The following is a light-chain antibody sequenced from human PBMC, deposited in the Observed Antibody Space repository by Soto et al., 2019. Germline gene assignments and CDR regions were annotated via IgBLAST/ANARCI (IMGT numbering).Light chain of an antibody. CDR3: QQYNSYSRT. V-gene: IGKV1-5*03. Sequence: DIQMTQSPSTLSASLGDRVTISCLASQSISSRLAWYQQKPGKAPNLLIYKASTLESGVPSRFSGSGSGTEFTLTISSLQPEDFATYYCQQYNSYSRTFGQGTKVDIK. J-gene: IGKJ1*01. CDR1: QSISSR. CDR2: KAS.